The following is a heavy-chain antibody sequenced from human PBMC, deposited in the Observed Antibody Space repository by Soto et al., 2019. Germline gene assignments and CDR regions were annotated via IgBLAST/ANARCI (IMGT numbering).Heavy chain of an antibody. CDR2: IYSGGST. V-gene: IGHV3-53*01. Sequence: GGSLRLSCAASGFTVSSNYMSWVRQAPGKGLEWVSVIYSGGSTYYADSVKGRFTISRDNSKNTLYLQMNSLRAEDTAVYYCARDLTGYDPYRFDYWGQGTLVTVSS. J-gene: IGHJ4*02. CDR3: ARDLTGYDPYRFDY. CDR1: GFTVSSNY. D-gene: IGHD3-9*01.